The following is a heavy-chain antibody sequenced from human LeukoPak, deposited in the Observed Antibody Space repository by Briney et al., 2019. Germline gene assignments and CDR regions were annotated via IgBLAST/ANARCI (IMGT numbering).Heavy chain of an antibody. CDR1: GGSISSGSYY. V-gene: IGHV4-61*02. J-gene: IGHJ5*02. CDR3: ARGSYGGNSWFDP. Sequence: PSQTLSLTCTVSGGSISSGSYYWSWLRQPAGKGLEWIGRIYTSGSTNYNPSLKSRVTISVDTSKNQFSLKLSSVTAADTAVYHCARGSYGGNSWFDPWGQGTLVTVSS. CDR2: IYTSGST. D-gene: IGHD4-23*01.